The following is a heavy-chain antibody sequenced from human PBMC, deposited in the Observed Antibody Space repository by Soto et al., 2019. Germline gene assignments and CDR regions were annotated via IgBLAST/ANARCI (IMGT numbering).Heavy chain of an antibody. CDR2: ISGSGGST. CDR3: AKRALAVAGTGDAFDI. D-gene: IGHD6-19*01. V-gene: IGHV3-23*01. CDR1: GFTFSSYA. Sequence: GRSLRLSCAASGFTFSSYAMSWVRQAPGKGLEWVSAISGSGGSTYYADSAKGRFTISRDNSRNTLYLQMNSLRAEDTAVYYCAKRALAVAGTGDAFDIWGQGTMVNVSS. J-gene: IGHJ3*02.